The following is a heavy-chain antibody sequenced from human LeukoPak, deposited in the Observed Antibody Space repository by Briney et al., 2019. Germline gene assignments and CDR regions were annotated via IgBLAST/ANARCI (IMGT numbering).Heavy chain of an antibody. CDR2: ISYDGSNK. V-gene: IGHV3-30*04. Sequence: PGGSLRLSCAASGFTFSSYAMSWVRQAPGKGLEWVAVISYDGSNKYYADSVKGRFTISRDNSKNTLYLQMNSLRAEDTAVYYCARGRVAAAGSSVSWWFDPWGQGTLVTVSS. D-gene: IGHD6-13*01. CDR3: ARGRVAAAGSSVSWWFDP. CDR1: GFTFSSYA. J-gene: IGHJ5*02.